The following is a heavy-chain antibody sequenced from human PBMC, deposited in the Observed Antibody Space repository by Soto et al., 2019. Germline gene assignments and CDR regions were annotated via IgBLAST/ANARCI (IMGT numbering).Heavy chain of an antibody. CDR1: GYTFSDFD. CDR3: ARGNPFNYAGFDV. V-gene: IGHV1-8*01. CDR2: MNAKSGDT. Sequence: QAHLEQSGAELKRPGASVKVSCKASGYTFSDFDINWLRQASGQGPEWMGWMNAKSGDTFFPQRIQGKFNMTWDTSLSTAYMEVGRLTSDDTAIYYCARGNPFNYAGFDVWGQGTTVAVSS. J-gene: IGHJ6*02. D-gene: IGHD3-16*01.